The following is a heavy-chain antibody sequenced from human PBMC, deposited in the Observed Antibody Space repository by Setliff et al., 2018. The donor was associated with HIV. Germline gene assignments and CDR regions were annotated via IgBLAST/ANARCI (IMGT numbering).Heavy chain of an antibody. V-gene: IGHV1-2*02. Sequence: GASVKVSCKASGYTFTNYFMHWVRQAPGQGREWMGWINPNTGATNYAQNFQDRVTMTRDTSITTAFLYLSRLTYDDTAVYYCATWYCSGGSCRGFAPWGQGTLVTVSS. CDR3: ATWYCSGGSCRGFAP. CDR1: GYTFTNYF. J-gene: IGHJ5*02. D-gene: IGHD2-15*01. CDR2: INPNTGAT.